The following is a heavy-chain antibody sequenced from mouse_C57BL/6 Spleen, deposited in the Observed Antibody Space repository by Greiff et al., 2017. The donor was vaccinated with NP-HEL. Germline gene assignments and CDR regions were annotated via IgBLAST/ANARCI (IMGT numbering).Heavy chain of an antibody. CDR1: GFTFSDYG. V-gene: IGHV5-17*01. CDR3: ARRGLRRGTPYWYFDV. Sequence: EVNVVESGGGLVKPGGSLKLSCAASGFTFSDYGMHWVRQAPEKGLEWVAYISSGSSTIYYADTVKGRFTISRDNAKNTLFLQMTSLRSEDTAMYYCARRGLRRGTPYWYFDVWGTGTTVTVSS. D-gene: IGHD2-2*01. J-gene: IGHJ1*03. CDR2: ISSGSSTI.